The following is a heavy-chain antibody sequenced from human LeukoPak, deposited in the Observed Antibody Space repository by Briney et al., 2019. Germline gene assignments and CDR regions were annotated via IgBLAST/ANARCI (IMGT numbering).Heavy chain of an antibody. CDR2: IYYTGST. Sequence: PSETLSLTCTVSGGSISSYYWSWIRQPPGTGLEWIGYIYYTGSTNYNPSLKSRVTISVDTSKNQFSLKLSSVTAADTAVYYCAIVLGPDYYDSSGYHPHAFDIWGQGTMVTVSS. D-gene: IGHD3-22*01. V-gene: IGHV4-59*01. CDR1: GGSISSYY. CDR3: AIVLGPDYYDSSGYHPHAFDI. J-gene: IGHJ3*02.